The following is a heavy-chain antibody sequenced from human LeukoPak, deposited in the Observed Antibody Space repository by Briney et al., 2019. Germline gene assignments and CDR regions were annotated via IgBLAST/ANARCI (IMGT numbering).Heavy chain of an antibody. CDR3: ASFDDSPSAYYFDY. J-gene: IGHJ4*02. CDR1: GFTFSDYY. CDR2: IYYSGST. Sequence: LRLSCAASGFTFSDYYMSWIRQHPGKGLEWIGYIYYSGSTYYNPSLKSRVTISVDTSKNQFSLKLSSVTAADTAVYYCASFDDSPSAYYFDYWGQGTLVTVSS. D-gene: IGHD3-9*01. V-gene: IGHV4-31*02.